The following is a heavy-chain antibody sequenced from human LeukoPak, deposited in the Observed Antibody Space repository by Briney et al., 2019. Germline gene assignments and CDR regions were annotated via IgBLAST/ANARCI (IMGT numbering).Heavy chain of an antibody. J-gene: IGHJ4*02. V-gene: IGHV4-4*07. D-gene: IGHD3-10*01. CDR1: GGSISSYY. Sequence: SETLSLTCTVSGGSISSYYWSWIRQPAGKGLEWIGRIYTSGSTNYNPSLKSRVTMSVDTSKNQFSLKLSSVTAADTAVYYCAREFPITMVRGVTTLDYWGQGTLVTVSS. CDR3: AREFPITMVRGVTTLDY. CDR2: IYTSGST.